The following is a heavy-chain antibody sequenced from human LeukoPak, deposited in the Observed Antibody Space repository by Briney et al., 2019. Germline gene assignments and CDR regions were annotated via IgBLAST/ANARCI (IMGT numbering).Heavy chain of an antibody. Sequence: GGSLRLSCAASGFTFSDYYMSWIRQAPGKGLEWVSYISSSGSTIYYADSVKGRFTISRDNAKNSLYLQMNSLRAEDTAVYYCARAVVPAAISWFDPWGQGTLVTVSS. CDR2: ISSSGSTI. CDR1: GFTFSDYY. CDR3: ARAVVPAAISWFDP. J-gene: IGHJ5*02. V-gene: IGHV3-11*01. D-gene: IGHD2-2*01.